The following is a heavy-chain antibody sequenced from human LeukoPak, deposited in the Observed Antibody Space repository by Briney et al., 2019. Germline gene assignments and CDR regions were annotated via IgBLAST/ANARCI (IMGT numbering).Heavy chain of an antibody. CDR1: GFAFSNFA. CDR2: VSYEGTIK. CDR3: AREKFDS. J-gene: IGHJ5*01. V-gene: IGHV3-30*14. Sequence: GGSLRLSFAASGFAFSNFAMHWVRQAPGKGLEWVAVVSYEGTIKYYADSAKGRFTISRDNSGNIIALQMNNLTTDDTATYYCAREKFDSWGQGALVTVSP.